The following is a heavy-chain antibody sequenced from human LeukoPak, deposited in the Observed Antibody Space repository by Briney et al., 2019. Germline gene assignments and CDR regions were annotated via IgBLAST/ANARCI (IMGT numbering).Heavy chain of an antibody. CDR1: GYTFTSYG. CDR2: ICAYNGNT. Sequence: ASVKVSCKASGYTFTSYGISWVRQAPGQGLEWMGWICAYNGNTNYAQKLQGRVTMTTDTSTSTAYMELRSLRSDDTAVYYCARDGYYYGSGSYYRDFDYWGQGTLVTVSS. D-gene: IGHD3-10*01. J-gene: IGHJ4*02. CDR3: ARDGYYYGSGSYYRDFDY. V-gene: IGHV1-18*01.